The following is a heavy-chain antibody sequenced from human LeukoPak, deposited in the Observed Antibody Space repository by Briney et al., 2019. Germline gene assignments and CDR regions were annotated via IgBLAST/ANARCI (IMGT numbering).Heavy chain of an antibody. CDR1: GFTFSSYG. D-gene: IGHD3-9*01. Sequence: GGSLRLSGAASGFTFSSYGMHWVRQAPGKGLEWVAVIWYDGSNKYYADSVKGRFTISRDNSKNTLYLQMNSLRAEDTAVYYCARSLLRYFDWLLFDYWGQGTLVTVSS. J-gene: IGHJ4*02. V-gene: IGHV3-33*01. CDR2: IWYDGSNK. CDR3: ARSLLRYFDWLLFDY.